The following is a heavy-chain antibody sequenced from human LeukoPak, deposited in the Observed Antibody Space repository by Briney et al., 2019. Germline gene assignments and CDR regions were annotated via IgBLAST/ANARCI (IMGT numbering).Heavy chain of an antibody. J-gene: IGHJ4*02. Sequence: GRSLRLSCAASGFTFSSYGMHWVRQAPGKGLKWVAVISYDGSNKYYADSVKGRFTISRDNSKNTLYLQMNSLRAEDTAVYYCARDRVRYSSSWTFDYWGQGTPVTVSS. CDR3: ARDRVRYSSSWTFDY. CDR2: ISYDGSNK. V-gene: IGHV3-30*03. CDR1: GFTFSSYG. D-gene: IGHD6-13*01.